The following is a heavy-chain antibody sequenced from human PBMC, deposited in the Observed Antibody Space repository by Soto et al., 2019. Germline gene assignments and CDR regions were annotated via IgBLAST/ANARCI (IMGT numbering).Heavy chain of an antibody. D-gene: IGHD6-6*01. J-gene: IGHJ5*02. CDR2: INSDGSST. CDR3: ARDRPDISKPTDHPMFDL. Sequence: EVQLVESGGGLVQPGGSLRLSCAASGFIFSSHWMHWVRQSAEKGLVWVSRINSDGSSTAYADSVKGRFTISRDNAKNTLYLQMNSLRVDDTAVYYCARDRPDISKPTDHPMFDLWGQGTQVTVSS. CDR1: GFIFSSHW. V-gene: IGHV3-74*01.